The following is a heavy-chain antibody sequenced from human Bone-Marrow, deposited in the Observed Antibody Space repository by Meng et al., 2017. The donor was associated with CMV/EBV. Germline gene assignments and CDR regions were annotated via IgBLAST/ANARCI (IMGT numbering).Heavy chain of an antibody. J-gene: IGHJ4*02. CDR1: GYTFTGYY. Sequence: ASVKVSCKASGYTFTGYYMHWVRQAPGQGLEWMGWINPNSGGTNYAQKFQGRVTMTRDTSISTAYMELSRLRSDDTAVYYCARGGKVQGRWLQFYWGQGPLVTVYS. CDR3: ARGGKVQGRWLQFY. CDR2: INPNSGGT. V-gene: IGHV1-2*02. D-gene: IGHD5-24*01.